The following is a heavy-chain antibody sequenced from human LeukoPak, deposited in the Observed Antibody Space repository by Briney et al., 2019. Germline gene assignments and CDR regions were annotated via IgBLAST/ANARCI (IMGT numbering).Heavy chain of an antibody. Sequence: GGSLRLSCAASRFTFSTYWMHWVRQAPGKGLVWVSRINSDGSSTDYADSVKGRFTISRDNAKNTLYLQMNSLRAEDTAIYYCARDPSYAAFDIWGRGTMVTVSS. CDR3: ARDPSYAAFDI. CDR2: INSDGSST. V-gene: IGHV3-74*01. J-gene: IGHJ3*02. CDR1: RFTFSTYW.